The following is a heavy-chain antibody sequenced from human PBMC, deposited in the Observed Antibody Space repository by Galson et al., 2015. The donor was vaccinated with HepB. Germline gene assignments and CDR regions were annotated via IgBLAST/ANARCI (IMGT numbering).Heavy chain of an antibody. CDR2: IIPILGIA. V-gene: IGHV1-69*04. J-gene: IGHJ6*02. CDR3: ARDLDYGGDPYGMDV. Sequence: SVKVSCKASGGTFSSYTISWVRQAPGQGLEWMGRIIPILGIANYAQKFQGRVTITADKSTSTAYMELSSLRSEDTAVYYCARDLDYGGDPYGMDVWGQGTMVTVSS. CDR1: GGTFSSYT. D-gene: IGHD4-23*01.